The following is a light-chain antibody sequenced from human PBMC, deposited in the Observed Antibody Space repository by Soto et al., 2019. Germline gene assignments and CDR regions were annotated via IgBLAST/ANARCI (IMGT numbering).Light chain of an antibody. CDR2: GAS. Sequence: EIALTQSPASLSLSPGESVTLSCRTSQTISGNYLSWYQRRPGQAPRLLIFGASIRATDIPARFRGSGSGRDFTLAITSLEPEDFAGYYCHQNYDLPWTFGQGTKLEMK. J-gene: IGKJ2*02. CDR3: HQNYDLPWT. CDR1: QTISGNY. V-gene: IGKV3D-7*01.